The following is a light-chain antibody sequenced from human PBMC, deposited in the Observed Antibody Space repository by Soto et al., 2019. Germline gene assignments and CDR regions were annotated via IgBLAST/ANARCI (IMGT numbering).Light chain of an antibody. J-gene: IGLJ2*01. CDR3: QSYDSSNVV. CDR2: EDN. CDR1: SGSIASNY. Sequence: NFMLTQPHSVSESPGKTVTISCTGSSGSIASNYVQLYEQRPGSAPTTVIYEDNQRPSGVPDRFSGSIDSSSNSASLTISGLKTEDEADYYCQSYDSSNVVFGGGTTLTVL. V-gene: IGLV6-57*02.